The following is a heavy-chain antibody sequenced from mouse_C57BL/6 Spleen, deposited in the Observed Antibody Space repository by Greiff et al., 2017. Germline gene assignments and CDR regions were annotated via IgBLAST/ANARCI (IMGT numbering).Heavy chain of an antibody. J-gene: IGHJ1*03. CDR3: VYYGSSYGYFDV. Sequence: QVHVKQPGAELVMPGASVKLSCKASGYTFTSYWMHWVKQRPGQGLEWIGEIDPSDNYTNYNQKFKGKSTLTVDKSSSTAYMQLSSLTSEDSAVYYCVYYGSSYGYFDVWGTGTTVTVSS. D-gene: IGHD1-1*01. CDR2: IDPSDNYT. V-gene: IGHV1-69*01. CDR1: GYTFTSYW.